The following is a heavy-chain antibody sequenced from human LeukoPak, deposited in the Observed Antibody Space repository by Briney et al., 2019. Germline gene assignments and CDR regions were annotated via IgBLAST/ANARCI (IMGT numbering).Heavy chain of an antibody. Sequence: ASVKVSCKASGYTFTGYYMHWVRQAPGQGLEWMGWINPNSGGTNYAQKFQGRVTMTRDTSISTAYMELSRLRSDDTAVYYCARSGRGPMVRGVIRYYYMDVWGKGTTVTIS. CDR3: ARSGRGPMVRGVIRYYYMDV. V-gene: IGHV1-2*02. CDR1: GYTFTGYY. CDR2: INPNSGGT. D-gene: IGHD3-10*01. J-gene: IGHJ6*03.